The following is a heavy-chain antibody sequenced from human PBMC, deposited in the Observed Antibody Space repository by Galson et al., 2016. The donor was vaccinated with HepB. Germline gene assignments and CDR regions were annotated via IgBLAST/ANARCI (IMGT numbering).Heavy chain of an antibody. CDR2: IYHSGPT. D-gene: IGHD1-26*01. J-gene: IGHJ3*02. V-gene: IGHV4-4*02. CDR3: ARDGGIVVTGIQNAFDI. CDR1: GGSISSGTW. Sequence: SETLSLTCAVSGGSISSGTWWHWVRQTPGKGLEWIGQIYHSGPTNYNPSLKSRVAMSIDKSKNQFSLKLSSVTAADTAIYYCARDGGIVVTGIQNAFDIWGQGTMVTVSS.